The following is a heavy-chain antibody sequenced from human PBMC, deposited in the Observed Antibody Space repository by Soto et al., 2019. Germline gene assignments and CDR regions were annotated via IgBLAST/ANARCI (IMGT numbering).Heavy chain of an antibody. D-gene: IGHD3-3*01. CDR3: RAYDFWSGFLDV. CDR1: GGSISSSSYY. V-gene: IGHV4-39*01. CDR2: IYYSGST. Sequence: SETLSLTCTVSGGSISSSSYYWGWIRQPPGKGLEWIGSIYYSGSTYYNPSLKSRVTMSVDTSKNQFSLKLSSVTAADTAVYYCRAYDFWSGFLDVWGQGTTVTVSS. J-gene: IGHJ6*02.